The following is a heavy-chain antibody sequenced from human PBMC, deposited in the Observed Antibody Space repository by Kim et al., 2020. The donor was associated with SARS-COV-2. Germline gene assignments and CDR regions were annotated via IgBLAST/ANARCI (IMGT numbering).Heavy chain of an antibody. CDR3: ARGRNYYDSSGLLDY. J-gene: IGHJ4*02. V-gene: IGHV4-34*01. Sequence: TLKSRVTLSVATSKNQFSLNLSSVTAADTAVYYCARGRNYYDSSGLLDYWGQGTLVTVSS. D-gene: IGHD3-22*01.